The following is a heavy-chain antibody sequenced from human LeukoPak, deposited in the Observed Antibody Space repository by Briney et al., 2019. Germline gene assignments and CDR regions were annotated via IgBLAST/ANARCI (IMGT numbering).Heavy chain of an antibody. D-gene: IGHD3-22*01. CDR1: GGTFSSYA. CDR3: ARDEDLLLFDY. Sequence: EASVKISCKASGGTFSSYAISWERQAPGQGLEWMGRIIPILGIANYAQKFQGRVTITADKSTSTAYMELSSLRSEDTAVYYCARDEDLLLFDYWGQGTLVTVSS. J-gene: IGHJ4*02. CDR2: IIPILGIA. V-gene: IGHV1-69*04.